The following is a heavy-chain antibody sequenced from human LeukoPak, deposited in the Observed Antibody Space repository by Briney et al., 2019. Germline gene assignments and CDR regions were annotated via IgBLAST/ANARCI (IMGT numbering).Heavy chain of an antibody. CDR2: IYYSGST. CDR3: ARESPSGPSGSSGY. V-gene: IGHV4-39*07. J-gene: IGHJ4*02. CDR1: GGSISSSSYY. D-gene: IGHD1-26*01. Sequence: PSETLSLTCTVSGGSISSSSYYWGWIRQPPGKGLEWIGSIYYSGSTYYNPSLKSRVTISVDTSKNQFSLKQSSVTAADTAVYYCARESPSGPSGSSGYWGQGTLVTVSS.